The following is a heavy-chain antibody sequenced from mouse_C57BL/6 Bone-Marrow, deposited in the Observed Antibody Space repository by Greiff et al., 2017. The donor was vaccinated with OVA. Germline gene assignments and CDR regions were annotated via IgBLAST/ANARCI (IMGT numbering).Heavy chain of an antibody. CDR1: GYTFTSYW. D-gene: IGHD2-5*01. Sequence: QVQLQQPGAELVRPGSSVKLSCKASGYTFTSYWMHWVKQRPIQGLEWIGNIDPSDSETHYTQKFKDKATLTVDKSSSTAYMQLSSLTSEDSAVYYCARGSYSNYPFYAMDYWGQGTSVTVSS. V-gene: IGHV1-52*01. CDR3: ARGSYSNYPFYAMDY. CDR2: IDPSDSET. J-gene: IGHJ4*01.